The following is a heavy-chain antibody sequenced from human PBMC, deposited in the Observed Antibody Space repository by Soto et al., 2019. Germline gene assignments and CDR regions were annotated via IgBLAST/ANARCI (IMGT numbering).Heavy chain of an antibody. J-gene: IGHJ4*02. Sequence: SETLSLTCGVSGGSLSGATYCLNCIRQPPGKGLEWIGYIFPSGTTYYNPSLKSRVTISIDVSKNQFSLSLRSLTAADTAVYYCARSREFDYWSQGTLVTVSS. V-gene: IGHV4-30-2*01. CDR1: GGSLSGATYC. CDR3: ARSREFDY. CDR2: IFPSGTT.